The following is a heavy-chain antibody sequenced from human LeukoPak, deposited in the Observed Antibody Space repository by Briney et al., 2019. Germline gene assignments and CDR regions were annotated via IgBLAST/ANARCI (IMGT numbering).Heavy chain of an antibody. V-gene: IGHV3-21*01. J-gene: IGHJ3*02. CDR1: GFTFSSYS. CDR3: ARDNGGRVGAFDI. D-gene: IGHD3-16*01. CDR2: ISSSSSYI. Sequence: GGSLRLSCAASGFTFSSYSMNWVRQAPGKGLEWVSSISSSSSYIYYADSVKGRFTISRDNAKNSLYLQMNSLRAEDTAVYYCARDNGGRVGAFDIWGQGTMVTVSS.